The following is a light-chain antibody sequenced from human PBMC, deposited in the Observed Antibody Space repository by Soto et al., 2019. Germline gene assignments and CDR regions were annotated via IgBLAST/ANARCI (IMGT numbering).Light chain of an antibody. CDR3: CSYAGSYTYV. J-gene: IGLJ1*01. Sequence: QSVLTQPRSVSGSPGQSVTISFTGTSSDVGGYNYVSWYQQHPGKAPKLMIYDVSKRPSGVPDRFSGSKSGNTASLTISGLQAEDGADYYCCSYAGSYTYVFGTGTKVTVL. CDR1: SSDVGGYNY. V-gene: IGLV2-11*01. CDR2: DVS.